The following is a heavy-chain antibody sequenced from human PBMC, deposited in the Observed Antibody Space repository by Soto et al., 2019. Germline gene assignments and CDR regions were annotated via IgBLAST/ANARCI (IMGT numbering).Heavy chain of an antibody. Sequence: GGSLRLSCAASGFTFSSYGMHWVRQAPGKGLEWVAVIWYDGSNKYYADSVKGRFTISRDNSKNTLYLQMNSLRAEDTAVYYCARNNRVGGAAAGRLKYYFDYWGQGTLVTVSS. CDR2: IWYDGSNK. V-gene: IGHV3-33*01. D-gene: IGHD6-13*01. CDR1: GFTFSSYG. CDR3: ARNNRVGGAAAGRLKYYFDY. J-gene: IGHJ4*02.